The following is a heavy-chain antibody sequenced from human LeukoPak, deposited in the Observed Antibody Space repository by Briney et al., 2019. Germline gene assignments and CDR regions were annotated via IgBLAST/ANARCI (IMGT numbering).Heavy chain of an antibody. J-gene: IGHJ4*02. CDR1: GFTFSAYS. V-gene: IGHV3-48*01. Sequence: GGSLRLSCAASGFTFSAYSMNCVRQAPGKGLEWVSHISSGGAPIFYADSVKGRFTISRDNAKNSLYLQMKSLKAEDTAVYYCARDSDWAFDYWGQGSLVTVSS. D-gene: IGHD3-9*01. CDR3: ARDSDWAFDY. CDR2: ISSGGAPI.